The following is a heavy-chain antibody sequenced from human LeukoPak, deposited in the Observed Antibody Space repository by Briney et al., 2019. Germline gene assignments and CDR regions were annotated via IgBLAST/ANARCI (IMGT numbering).Heavy chain of an antibody. J-gene: IGHJ4*02. CDR2: IRGSDAKT. CDR1: GFTLRSYV. V-gene: IGHV3-23*01. CDR3: ANCYRATTCYVGQDY. Sequence: GGSLRLSCAASGFTLRSYVMTRVRQAPGKGLEWVSTIRGSDAKTYYADSVKGRFTISRDNSKNTLYLQMDSLRAEDTAVYYCANCYRATTCYVGQDYWGQGTLVTVSS. D-gene: IGHD2-2*01.